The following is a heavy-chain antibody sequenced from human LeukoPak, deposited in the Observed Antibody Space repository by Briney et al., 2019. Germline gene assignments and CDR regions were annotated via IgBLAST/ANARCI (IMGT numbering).Heavy chain of an antibody. CDR3: ARDYDFWSGLYGDDAFDI. CDR1: GYTLRNYG. Sequence: ASVKVSCKTSGYTLRNYGITWVRQAPGQGLEWMGWISGYNGKTNYAQKLQGRVTMTTDTSTSTAYLELRSLRSDDTAVYYCARDYDFWSGLYGDDAFDIWGQGTMVTVSS. CDR2: ISGYNGKT. J-gene: IGHJ3*02. V-gene: IGHV1-18*01. D-gene: IGHD3-3*01.